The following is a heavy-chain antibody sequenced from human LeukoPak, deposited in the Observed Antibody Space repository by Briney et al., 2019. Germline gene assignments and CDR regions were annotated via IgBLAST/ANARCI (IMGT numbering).Heavy chain of an antibody. CDR2: IYYSGST. J-gene: IGHJ4*02. CDR3: ARLVCGGGSCPAEFDY. V-gene: IGHV4-39*02. D-gene: IGHD2-15*01. CDR1: GGSISSGGHY. Sequence: SETLSLTCIVSGGSISSGGHYWGWIRQPPGKGLEWIGSIYYSGSTYYNPSLNSRVTMFIDMSKNHFSLKMSSVTATDTAVDYCARLVCGGGSCPAEFDYWGQGTLVTVSS.